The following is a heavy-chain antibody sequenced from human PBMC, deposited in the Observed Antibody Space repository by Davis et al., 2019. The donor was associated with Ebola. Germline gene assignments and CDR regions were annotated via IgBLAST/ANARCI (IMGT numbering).Heavy chain of an antibody. CDR1: GFTFSSYW. CDR3: ARDRQIIGTTLRFLADWFDP. CDR2: IKQDGSEK. Sequence: PGGSLRLSCAASGFTFSSYWMSWVRQAPGKGLEWVANIKQDGSEKYYVDSVKGRFTISRDNAKNSLYLQMNSLRAEDTAVYYCARDRQIIGTTLRFLADWFDPWGQRTLVTVSS. V-gene: IGHV3-7*03. D-gene: IGHD3-3*01. J-gene: IGHJ5*02.